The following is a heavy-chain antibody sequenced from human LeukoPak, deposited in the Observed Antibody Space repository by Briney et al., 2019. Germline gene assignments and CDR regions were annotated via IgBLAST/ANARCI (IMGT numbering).Heavy chain of an antibody. V-gene: IGHV3-23*01. CDR2: ISSSGSST. D-gene: IGHD1-26*01. J-gene: IGHJ6*03. CDR3: ARRSPGTSSLFYYYMDV. Sequence: GGSMRLSCAASGFTFSDHAMSWVRQAPGKGLEWVSGISSSGSSTFFADHVKGRFTISRDNAKNSLYLQMNTLQAEDTAVYYCARRSPGTSSLFYYYMDVWGKGTTVTVSS. CDR1: GFTFSDHA.